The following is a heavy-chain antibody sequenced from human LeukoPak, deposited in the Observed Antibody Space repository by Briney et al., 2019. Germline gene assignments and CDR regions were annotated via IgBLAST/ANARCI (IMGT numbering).Heavy chain of an antibody. V-gene: IGHV4-31*03. J-gene: IGHJ4*02. CDR3: AREILVRGVIARHYFDY. CDR1: GGSISSGSYY. CDR2: SCYSGST. Sequence: PSETLSLTCTVSGGSISSGSYYWPWIRQHPGKGLEWIVYSCYSGSTYYNPSLKSRVTISVDTSKNQFAQKLSSVTGADTAVYYCAREILVRGVIARHYFDYWGQGTLVTVSS. D-gene: IGHD3-10*01.